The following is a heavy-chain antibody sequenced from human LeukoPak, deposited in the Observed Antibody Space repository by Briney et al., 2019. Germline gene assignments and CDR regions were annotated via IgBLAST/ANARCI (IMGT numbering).Heavy chain of an antibody. Sequence: SGGSLRLSCAASGFTFNNYWMSWVRQVPGKGLQWVANIKQDGSAKFYVDSVKGRFTISRDNTKNSLYLRMNSLRVEDTAVSYCARGDFSDYGDYVDAFDIWGQGTMVTVCS. CDR2: IKQDGSAK. CDR3: ARGDFSDYGDYVDAFDI. V-gene: IGHV3-7*01. CDR1: GFTFNNYW. D-gene: IGHD4-17*01. J-gene: IGHJ3*02.